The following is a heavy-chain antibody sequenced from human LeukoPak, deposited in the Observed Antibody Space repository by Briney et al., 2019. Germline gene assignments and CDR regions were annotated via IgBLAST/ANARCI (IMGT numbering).Heavy chain of an antibody. J-gene: IGHJ2*01. V-gene: IGHV4-31*03. Sequence: SETLSLTCTLSGGSITSGRYYWPWIRQHPQRGLEWIGYVSYSGSTNYNSSLKSRLTISADTSKNQFYLRLTSVTAADTAVYYCARVEDMGDYRYWYFEVWGRGTLVTVSS. CDR3: ARVEDMGDYRYWYFEV. D-gene: IGHD1-26*01. CDR2: VSYSGST. CDR1: GGSITSGRYY.